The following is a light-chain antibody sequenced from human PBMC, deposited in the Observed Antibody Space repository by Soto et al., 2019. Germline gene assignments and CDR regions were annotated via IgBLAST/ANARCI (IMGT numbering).Light chain of an antibody. V-gene: IGLV2-23*02. CDR3: CSYAGSSTLV. Sequence: QSVLTQPASVSGSPGQSITISCTGTSSDVGSYNLVSWYQQHPGKAPKLMIYEVSKRPSGVSNRFSGSKSGNTASLTISGLQAEDEADYYCCSYAGSSTLVFGTGTKVTVL. J-gene: IGLJ1*01. CDR1: SSDVGSYNL. CDR2: EVS.